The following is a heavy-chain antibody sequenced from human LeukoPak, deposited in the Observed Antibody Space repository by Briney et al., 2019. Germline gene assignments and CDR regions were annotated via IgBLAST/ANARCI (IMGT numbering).Heavy chain of an antibody. CDR2: INYSGTT. J-gene: IGHJ4*02. D-gene: IGHD3-10*01. V-gene: IGHV4-34*01. CDR1: GESFSGFY. Sequence: SETLSLTCAVYGESFSGFYWSRIRQSPGKGLEWIGEINYSGTTNYNPSLKSRVTISADTSKNQFSLKLNSLTASDRAVYYCARGYHWGGYYFDSWGRGTRVTVSS. CDR3: ARGYHWGGYYFDS.